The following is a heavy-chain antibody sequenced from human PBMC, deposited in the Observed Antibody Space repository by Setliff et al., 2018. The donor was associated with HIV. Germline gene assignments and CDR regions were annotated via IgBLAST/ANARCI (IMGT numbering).Heavy chain of an antibody. CDR1: GYTFTSYA. D-gene: IGHD2-15*01. J-gene: IGHJ5*02. CDR2: INTNTGNP. V-gene: IGHV7-4-1*02. Sequence: GASVKVSCKASGYTFTSYAMNWVRQAPGQGLEWMGWINTNTGNPTYAQGFTGRFVFSLDTSVSTAYLQISILKAEDTAVYYCARGCNGGNCYHGSGWFDPWGQGTLVTVSS. CDR3: ARGCNGGNCYHGSGWFDP.